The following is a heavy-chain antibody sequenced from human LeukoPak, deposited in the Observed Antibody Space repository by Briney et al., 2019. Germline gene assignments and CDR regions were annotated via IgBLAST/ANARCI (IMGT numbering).Heavy chain of an antibody. CDR2: INPNSGGT. Sequence: GASVKVSCKASGYTFTGYYMHWVRQAPGQGLEWMGWINPNSGGTNYAQKFQGRVTMTRDTSISTAYMELSRLTYDDTAVYYCARGGLVVVVAEKDAFDIWGQGTTVTVSS. CDR1: GYTFTGYY. J-gene: IGHJ3*02. D-gene: IGHD2-15*01. CDR3: ARGGLVVVVAEKDAFDI. V-gene: IGHV1-2*02.